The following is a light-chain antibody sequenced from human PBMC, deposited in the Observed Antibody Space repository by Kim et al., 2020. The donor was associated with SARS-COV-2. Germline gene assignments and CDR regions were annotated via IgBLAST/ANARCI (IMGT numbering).Light chain of an antibody. V-gene: IGLV3-19*01. Sequence: SSELTQDPAVSVALGQTVRRTCQGDSLRSYFASWYQQRPGQAPVLVIFGKNNRPSGIPDRFSGSSSGNTASLTITGAQAEDEADYYCNSRDSSGNHLYVFGTGTKVTFL. CDR1: SLRSYF. CDR3: NSRDSSGNHLYV. CDR2: GKN. J-gene: IGLJ1*01.